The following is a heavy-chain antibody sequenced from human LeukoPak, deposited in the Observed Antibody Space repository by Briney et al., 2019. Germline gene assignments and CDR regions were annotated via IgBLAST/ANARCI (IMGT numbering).Heavy chain of an antibody. CDR3: ARDSPSRDSSDYMDV. D-gene: IGHD6-6*01. V-gene: IGHV3-30*15. J-gene: IGHJ6*03. Sequence: GGSLRLSCAASGFTFSRSAMHWVRRAPGKGLEWVTVISYDGSNKYYADSVKGRFAISRDNAKNTLYLQMSSLRTEDTAVYYCARDSPSRDSSDYMDVWGKGTTVTVSS. CDR2: ISYDGSNK. CDR1: GFTFSRSA.